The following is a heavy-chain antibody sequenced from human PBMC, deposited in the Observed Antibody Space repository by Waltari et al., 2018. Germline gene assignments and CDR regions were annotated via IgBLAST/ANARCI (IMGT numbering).Heavy chain of an antibody. CDR2: MNHNSGNK. CDR3: ARTGAGTDYFYGIDV. Sequence: QVQLVQSGAEVKKPGASVKVSCKASGSTFTSYDINWVRQATGQGLGWMGWMNHNSGNKCHAQKFQGRVTMTRNTSISTAYMELSSLRSEDTAVYYCARTGAGTDYFYGIDVWGQGTTVTVSS. CDR1: GSTFTSYD. V-gene: IGHV1-8*02. J-gene: IGHJ6*02.